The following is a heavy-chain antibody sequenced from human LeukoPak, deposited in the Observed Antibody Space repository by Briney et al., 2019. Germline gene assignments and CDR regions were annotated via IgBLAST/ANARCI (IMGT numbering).Heavy chain of an antibody. CDR2: IIPILGIA. V-gene: IGHV1-69*04. CDR3: ASPSTYSSSWNSPNFQH. Sequence: SVKVSCKASGGTFSSYAISWVRQAPGQGLEWMGRIIPILGIANYAQKFQGRVTITADKSTSTAYMELSSLRSEDTAVYYCASPSTYSSSWNSPNFQHWGQGTLVTVSS. D-gene: IGHD6-13*01. J-gene: IGHJ1*01. CDR1: GGTFSSYA.